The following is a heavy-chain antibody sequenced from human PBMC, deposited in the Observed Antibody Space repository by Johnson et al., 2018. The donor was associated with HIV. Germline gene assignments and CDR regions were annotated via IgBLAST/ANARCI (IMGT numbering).Heavy chain of an antibody. CDR3: ARGGLLWFGHPAD. D-gene: IGHD3-10*01. Sequence: EVQLVESGGGLVQPGGSLRLSCAASGFTFNTYWMTWVRQAPGKGLEWVANINQDGTEKYYVDSLRGRFTISRDNAKNSLYLQMNSLRAEDTAVYYCARGGLLWFGHPADWGQGTMVTVSS. J-gene: IGHJ3*01. CDR1: GFTFNTYW. V-gene: IGHV3-7*01. CDR2: INQDGTEK.